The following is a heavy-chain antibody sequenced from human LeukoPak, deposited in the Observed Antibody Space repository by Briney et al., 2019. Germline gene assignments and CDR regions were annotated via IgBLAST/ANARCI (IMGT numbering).Heavy chain of an antibody. J-gene: IGHJ4*02. Sequence: PGGSLRLSCAASGFTFSTYAMTWVRQAPGKGLEWVSAISGSGGSTYYADSVKGRFTISRDNSKNTLYLQMNSLRVEDTAVYYCAKDAQNCGGDCYSVVWGQGTLVTLSS. CDR1: GFTFSTYA. V-gene: IGHV3-23*01. D-gene: IGHD2-21*02. CDR3: AKDAQNCGGDCYSVV. CDR2: ISGSGGST.